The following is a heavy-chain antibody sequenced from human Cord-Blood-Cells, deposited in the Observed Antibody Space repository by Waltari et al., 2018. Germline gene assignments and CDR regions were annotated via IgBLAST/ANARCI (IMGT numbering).Heavy chain of an antibody. Sequence: EVQLLESGGGLVQPGGSLRLSCAASGFTFSSYAMSWVRQAPGKGLEWVSAISGSGGSTYYADSVKGRFTISRDNSKNTLYLQMNSLRAEDTAVYYCAKDGSYDFWSGYYNGLYFDYWGQGTLVTVSS. CDR1: GFTFSSYA. J-gene: IGHJ4*02. V-gene: IGHV3-23*01. CDR3: AKDGSYDFWSGYYNGLYFDY. D-gene: IGHD3-3*01. CDR2: ISGSGGST.